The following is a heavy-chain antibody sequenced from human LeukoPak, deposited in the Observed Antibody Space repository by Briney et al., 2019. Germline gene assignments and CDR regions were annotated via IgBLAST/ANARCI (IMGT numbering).Heavy chain of an antibody. CDR2: INYSGST. D-gene: IGHD1-14*01. Sequence: PSETLSLTCSVSGGYISSYYWSWIRQPPGKGLEWIGIINYSGSTKYNPSLKSRVSISVDTSKNQFSLRLTSVTVADTAVYFCARVPNAPKIEPNWFDHWGQGTLVTVSS. J-gene: IGHJ5*02. V-gene: IGHV4-59*01. CDR1: GGYISSYY. CDR3: ARVPNAPKIEPNWFDH.